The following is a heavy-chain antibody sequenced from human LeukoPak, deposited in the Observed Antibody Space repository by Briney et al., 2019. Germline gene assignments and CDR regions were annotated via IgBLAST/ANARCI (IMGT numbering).Heavy chain of an antibody. Sequence: ASVKVSCKASGGTFSSYAISWVRQAPGQGLEWMGRIIPIFGTANYAQKLQGRVTMTTDTSTSTAYMELRSLRSDDTAVYYCARDPENQYYYDSSGYEDYWGQGPLVTVSS. J-gene: IGHJ4*02. CDR3: ARDPENQYYYDSSGYEDY. D-gene: IGHD3-22*01. V-gene: IGHV1-69*05. CDR1: GGTFSSYA. CDR2: IIPIFGTA.